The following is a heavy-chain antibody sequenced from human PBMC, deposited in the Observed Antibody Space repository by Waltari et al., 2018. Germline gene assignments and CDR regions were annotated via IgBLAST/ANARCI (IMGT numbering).Heavy chain of an antibody. V-gene: IGHV1-3*01. J-gene: IGHJ4*02. Sequence: QAQLVQSGAEVKKPGASVKVSCKASGYTFTSYAMHWGRQAPGQRLEWMGWINAVNGNTKYSQKFQGRVTITRDTSASTAYMELSSLRSDDTAVYYCARGNGAVQNYYWGQGTLVTVSS. CDR3: ARGNGAVQNYY. CDR1: GYTFTSYA. CDR2: INAVNGNT. D-gene: IGHD1-1*01.